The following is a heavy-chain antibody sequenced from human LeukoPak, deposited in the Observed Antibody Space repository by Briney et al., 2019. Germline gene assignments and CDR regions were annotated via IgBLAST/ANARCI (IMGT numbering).Heavy chain of an antibody. V-gene: IGHV1-18*01. D-gene: IGHD2-2*01. CDR3: ARARAVIVPAASPWAY. Sequence: GASVKVSCKASGYTFTSYGISWVRQAPGQGLEWMGWISAYNGNTNYAQKLQGRVTMTTDTSTSTAYMELRSLRSDDTAVYYCARARAVIVPAASPWAYWGQGTLVTVSS. CDR2: ISAYNGNT. CDR1: GYTFTSYG. J-gene: IGHJ4*02.